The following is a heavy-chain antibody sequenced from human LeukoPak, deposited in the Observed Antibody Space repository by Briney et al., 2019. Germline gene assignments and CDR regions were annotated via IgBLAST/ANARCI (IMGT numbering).Heavy chain of an antibody. CDR1: GGSISSGGYY. D-gene: IGHD5-18*01. CDR3: ARDRGRGYSYGPRGDYYMDV. J-gene: IGHJ6*03. CDR2: IYTSGST. V-gene: IGHV4-61*08. Sequence: SETLSLTCAVSGGSISSGGYYWSWLRQPPGKGLEWIGYIYTSGSTNYNPSLKSRVTISVDTSKNQFSLKLSSVTAADTAVYYCARDRGRGYSYGPRGDYYMDVWGKGTTVTISS.